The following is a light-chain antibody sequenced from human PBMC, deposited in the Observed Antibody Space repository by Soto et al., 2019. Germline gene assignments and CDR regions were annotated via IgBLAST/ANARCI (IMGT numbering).Light chain of an antibody. Sequence: DIQMTQSPSYVSASLGDIVIITCRSSQGIKDWLAWYQQKPGKAPNLLIYTGSSLQSGVPSRFSGSGSGTDFTLTINSLQPEDFATYYCQQYNSYSITFGQGTRLEI. J-gene: IGKJ5*01. CDR1: QGIKDW. V-gene: IGKV1D-16*01. CDR2: TGS. CDR3: QQYNSYSIT.